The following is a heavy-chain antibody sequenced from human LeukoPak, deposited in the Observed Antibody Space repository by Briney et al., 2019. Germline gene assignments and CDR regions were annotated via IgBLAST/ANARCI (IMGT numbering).Heavy chain of an antibody. CDR2: IYYSGST. CDR3: ARASTVLVEHDY. J-gene: IGHJ4*02. Sequence: SETLSLTCTVSGGSISSYYWSWIRQPPGKGLEWIGYIYYSGSTNYNPSLKSRVTISVDTSKNQFSLKLSSVTAADTAVYYCARASTVLVEHDYWGQGTLVTVSS. D-gene: IGHD2-15*01. CDR1: GGSISSYY. V-gene: IGHV4-59*01.